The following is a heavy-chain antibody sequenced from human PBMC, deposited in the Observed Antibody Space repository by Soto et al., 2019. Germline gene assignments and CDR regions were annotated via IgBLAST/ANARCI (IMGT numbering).Heavy chain of an antibody. V-gene: IGHV4-4*07. Sequence: SGTLSLTCTVSGISIDNYYCSWIRQSAGKGLEWIGRIYSSGATDYNASLKIRVTLSEDMSKSQFSLNVRSVTAADTAVYYCVRDVGGSGWLASWGQGTLVTVSS. CDR3: VRDVGGSGWLAS. CDR2: IYSSGAT. J-gene: IGHJ5*01. CDR1: GISIDNYY.